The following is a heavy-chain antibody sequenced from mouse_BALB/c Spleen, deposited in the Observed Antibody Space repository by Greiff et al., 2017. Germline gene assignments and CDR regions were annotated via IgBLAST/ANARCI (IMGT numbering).Heavy chain of an antibody. CDR1: GYAFTSYN. D-gene: IGHD1-1*01. CDR3: ARGAYYYGSSYYFDY. CDR2: IDPYNGGT. Sequence: VQLQQSGPELVKPGASVKVSCKASGYAFTSYNMYWVKQSHGKSLEWIGYIDPYNGGTSYNQKFKGKATLTVDKSSSTAYMHLNSLTSEDSAVYYCARGAYYYGSSYYFDYWGQGTTLTVSS. V-gene: IGHV1S135*01. J-gene: IGHJ2*01.